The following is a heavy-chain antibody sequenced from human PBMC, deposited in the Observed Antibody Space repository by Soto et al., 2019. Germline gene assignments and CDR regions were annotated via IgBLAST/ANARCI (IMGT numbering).Heavy chain of an antibody. D-gene: IGHD3-22*01. CDR1: GDSVSSNSAA. CDR3: ARFSYYYDRSGYYLDAFDI. CDR2: TYYRSKWYN. V-gene: IGHV6-1*01. J-gene: IGHJ3*02. Sequence: SQTLSLTCAISGDSVSSNSAAWNWIRQSPSRGLEWLGRTYYRSKWYNDYAVSVKSRITINPDTSKNQFSLQLNSVTPEDTAVYYCARFSYYYDRSGYYLDAFDIWGQGTMVTVSS.